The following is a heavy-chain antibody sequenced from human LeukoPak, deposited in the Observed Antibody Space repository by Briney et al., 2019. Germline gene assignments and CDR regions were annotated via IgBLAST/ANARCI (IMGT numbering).Heavy chain of an antibody. J-gene: IGHJ4*02. CDR3: ARNRTSSYFDY. CDR1: GYSFSIGYY. D-gene: IGHD2-2*01. CDR2: IYHSGST. V-gene: IGHV4-38-2*01. Sequence: SETLSLTCAVSGYSFSIGYYWGWIRQPPGKGLEWIGSIYHSGSTHYNPSLKSRVTMSVDTSKNQFSLKLSSVTAADTAVYYCARNRTSSYFDYWGQGTLVTVSS.